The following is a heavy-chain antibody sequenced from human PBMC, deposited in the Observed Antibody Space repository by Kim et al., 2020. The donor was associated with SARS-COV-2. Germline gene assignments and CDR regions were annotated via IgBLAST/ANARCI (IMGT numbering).Heavy chain of an antibody. V-gene: IGHV3-7*01. Sequence: GGSLRLSCAASGFTFSRRWMSWVRQAPGKGLEWVAMIKPDVSEIHYVASVKGRFTISRDNAKNSLYLQMNSLRAEDTALYYCASLDSYYDGSSTGWGQGTLVIVSS. D-gene: IGHD3-10*01. CDR1: GFTFSRRW. CDR2: IKPDVSEI. CDR3: ASLDSYYDGSSTG. J-gene: IGHJ4*02.